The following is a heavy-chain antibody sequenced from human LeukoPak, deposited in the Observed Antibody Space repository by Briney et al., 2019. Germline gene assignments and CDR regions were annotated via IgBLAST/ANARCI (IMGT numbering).Heavy chain of an antibody. D-gene: IGHD1-26*01. CDR1: GGSISSYY. J-gene: IGHJ4*01. V-gene: IGHV4-59*08. CDR2: IYYSGST. CDR3: ARHSPGSLSGNYVLDY. Sequence: PSETLTLTCTVSGGSISSYYWSWIRQSPGKGLEWIGYIYYSGSTNYNPSLKSRVTISVDTSKNQFSLKLSSVTAADTAVYYCARHSPGSLSGNYVLDYWGHGTLVTVSS.